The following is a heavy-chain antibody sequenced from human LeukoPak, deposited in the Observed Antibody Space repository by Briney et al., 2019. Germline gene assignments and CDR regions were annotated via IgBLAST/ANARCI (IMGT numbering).Heavy chain of an antibody. Sequence: SETLSLTCAVYGGSFSGYYWSWIRQPPGKGLEWIGEINHSGSTNYNPSLKSRVTISVDTSKNQFSLKLSSVTAADTAVYYCARPTTYYDILTGYSYYFDYWGQGTLVTVSS. CDR2: INHSGST. D-gene: IGHD3-9*01. CDR3: ARPTTYYDILTGYSYYFDY. CDR1: GGSFSGYY. V-gene: IGHV4-34*01. J-gene: IGHJ4*02.